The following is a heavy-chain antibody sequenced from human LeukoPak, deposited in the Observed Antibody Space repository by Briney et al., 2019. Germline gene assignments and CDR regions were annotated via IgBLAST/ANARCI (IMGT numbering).Heavy chain of an antibody. CDR1: GYTFTGYY. J-gene: IGHJ4*02. CDR3: ASVPSGGGKRRVDY. D-gene: IGHD3-16*01. Sequence: ASVKVSCKASGYTFTGYYMHWVRQAPGQGLEWMGWINPNSGGTNYAQKFQGRVTMTRDTSISTAYMELSRLRSDDTAVYYCASVPSGGGKRRVDYWGQGTLVTASS. CDR2: INPNSGGT. V-gene: IGHV1-2*02.